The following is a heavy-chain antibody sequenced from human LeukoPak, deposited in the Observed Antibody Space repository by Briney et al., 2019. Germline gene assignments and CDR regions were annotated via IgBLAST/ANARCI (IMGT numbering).Heavy chain of an antibody. CDR3: ARSEGDYGDYGFFVY. D-gene: IGHD4-17*01. CDR2: INAGTSKT. CDR1: GYTFTSYA. Sequence: ASVKVSCKASGYTFTSYAIHWVRQAPGQRLEWMGWINAGTSKTKYSQKFQGRVTITRDTSASTVYMELSSLRSEDTAIYYCARSEGDYGDYGFFVYWGQGTLVAVSS. J-gene: IGHJ4*02. V-gene: IGHV1-3*01.